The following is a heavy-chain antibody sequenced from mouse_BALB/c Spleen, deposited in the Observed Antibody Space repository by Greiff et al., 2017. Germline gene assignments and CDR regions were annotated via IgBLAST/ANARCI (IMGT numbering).Heavy chain of an antibody. D-gene: IGHD4-1*01. V-gene: IGHV2-9*02. Sequence: VMLVESGPGLVAPSQSLSITCTVSGFSLTSYGVHWVRQPPGKGLEWLGVIWAGGSTNYNSALMSRLSISKDNSKSQVFLKMNSLQTDDTAMYYCARAGIYYAMDYWGQGTSVTVSS. CDR3: ARAGIYYAMDY. CDR2: IWAGGST. J-gene: IGHJ4*01. CDR1: GFSLTSYG.